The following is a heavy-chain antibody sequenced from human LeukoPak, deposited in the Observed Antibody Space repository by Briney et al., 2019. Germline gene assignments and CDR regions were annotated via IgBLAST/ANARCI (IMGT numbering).Heavy chain of an antibody. CDR2: INHSGST. CDR3: ARGSWGYYYDSSGYYGFDY. CDR1: GGSISSGGYY. J-gene: IGHJ4*02. V-gene: IGHV4-34*01. Sequence: SETLSLTCAVYGGSISSGGYYWSWIRQPPGKGLEWIGEINHSGSTNYNPSLKSRVTISVDTSKNQFSLKLSSVTAADTAVYYCARGSWGYYYDSSGYYGFDYWGQGTLVTVSS. D-gene: IGHD3-22*01.